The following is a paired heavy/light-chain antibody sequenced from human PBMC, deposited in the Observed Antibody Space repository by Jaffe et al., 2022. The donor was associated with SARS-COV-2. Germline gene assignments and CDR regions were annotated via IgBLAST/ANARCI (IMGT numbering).Light chain of an antibody. CDR3: MQALQTALT. J-gene: IGKJ4*01. CDR1: QSLLHSNGYNY. Sequence: DIVMTQSPLSLPVTPGEPASISCRSSQSLLHSNGYNYLDWYLQKPGQSPQLLIYLGSNRASGVPDRFSGSGSGTDFTLKISRVEAEDVGVYYCMQALQTALTFGGGTKVEIK. CDR2: LGS. V-gene: IGKV2-28*01.
Heavy chain of an antibody. J-gene: IGHJ6*02. V-gene: IGHV3-23*01. CDR3: ANPARSPSSWYAPLAPKHYYYYYGMDV. D-gene: IGHD6-13*01. CDR2: ISGSGGST. CDR1: GFTFSSYA. Sequence: EVQLLESGGGLVQPGGSLRLSCAASGFTFSSYAMSWVRQAPGKGLEWVSAISGSGGSTYYADSVKGRFTISRDNSKNTLYLQMNSLRAEDTAVYYCANPARSPSSWYAPLAPKHYYYYYGMDVWGQGTTVTVSS.